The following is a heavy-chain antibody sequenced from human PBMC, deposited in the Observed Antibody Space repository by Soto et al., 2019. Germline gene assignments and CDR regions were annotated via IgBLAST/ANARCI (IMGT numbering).Heavy chain of an antibody. D-gene: IGHD3-10*01. CDR1: GFTFSSYA. V-gene: IGHV3-23*01. J-gene: IGHJ4*02. CDR2: ISGSGGST. CDR3: AKGSRFGELTPYYFDY. Sequence: EVQLLESGGGLVQPGGSLRLSCAASGFTFSSYAMSWVRQAPGKGLEWVSAISGSGGSTYYADSVKGRFTISRDNSKNTLYLQMNSLRADDTAVYYCAKGSRFGELTPYYFDYWGQGTLVTVSS.